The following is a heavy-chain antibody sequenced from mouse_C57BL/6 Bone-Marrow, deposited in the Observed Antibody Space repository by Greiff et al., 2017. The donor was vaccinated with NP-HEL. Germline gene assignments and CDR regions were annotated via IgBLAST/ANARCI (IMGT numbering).Heavy chain of an antibody. D-gene: IGHD4-1*01. CDR1: GYTFTSYW. CDR2: IHPSDSDT. J-gene: IGHJ2*01. Sequence: QVQLQQPGAELVKPGASVKVSCKASGYTFTSYWMHWVKQRPGQGLEWIGRIHPSDSDTNYNQKFKGKATLTVDKSYSTAYMQLSSLTSEDSAVYYCAILTGTKRHFDYWGQGTTLTVSS. CDR3: AILTGTKRHFDY. V-gene: IGHV1-74*01.